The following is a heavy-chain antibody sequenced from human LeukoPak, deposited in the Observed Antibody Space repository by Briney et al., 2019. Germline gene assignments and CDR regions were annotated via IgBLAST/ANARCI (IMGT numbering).Heavy chain of an antibody. CDR3: AHSQRYFDWLSHDAFDI. CDR1: GFSLSTSGVG. D-gene: IGHD3-9*01. CDR2: IYWDDDK. Sequence: SGPTLVNPTQTLTLTCTFSGFSLSTSGVGVGWIRQPPGKALEWLALIYWDDDKRYSPSLKSRLTITKDTSKNQVVLTMTNMDPVDTPTYYCAHSQRYFDWLSHDAFDIWGQGTMVTVSS. J-gene: IGHJ3*02. V-gene: IGHV2-5*02.